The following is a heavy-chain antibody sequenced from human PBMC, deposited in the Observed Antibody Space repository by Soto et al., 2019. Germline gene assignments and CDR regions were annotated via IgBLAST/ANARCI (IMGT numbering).Heavy chain of an antibody. CDR2: IIPIFGTA. V-gene: IGHV1-69*01. Sequence: QVQLVQSGAEVKKPGSSVKVSCKASGGTFSSYAISWVRQAPGQGLEWMGGIIPIFGTANYAQKFQGRVTITADESTSTAYMELSSLRSEDTAVYYGASSGAARPFNLYYGMDVWGQGTTVTVSS. CDR1: GGTFSSYA. CDR3: ASSGAARPFNLYYGMDV. D-gene: IGHD6-6*01. J-gene: IGHJ6*02.